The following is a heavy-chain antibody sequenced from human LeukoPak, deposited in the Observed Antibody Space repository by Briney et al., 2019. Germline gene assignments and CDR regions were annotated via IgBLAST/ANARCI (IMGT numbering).Heavy chain of an antibody. CDR2: INPNSGGT. CDR3: ARASYYYDSSGYYPLDY. J-gene: IGHJ4*02. Sequence: ASVKVSCKASGYTFTGYYMHWVRQAPGQGLEWMGRINPNSGGTNYAQKFQGRVTMTRDTSISTAYMELSRLRSDDMAVYYCARASYYYDSSGYYPLDYWGQGTLVTVSS. D-gene: IGHD3-22*01. V-gene: IGHV1-2*06. CDR1: GYTFTGYY.